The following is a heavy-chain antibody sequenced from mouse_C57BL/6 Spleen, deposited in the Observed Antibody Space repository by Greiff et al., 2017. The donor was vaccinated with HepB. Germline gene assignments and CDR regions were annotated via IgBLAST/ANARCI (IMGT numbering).Heavy chain of an antibody. CDR2: ISSGSSTI. CDR3: ARPYGLYYFDY. CDR1: GFTFSDYG. D-gene: IGHD1-1*02. V-gene: IGHV5-17*01. Sequence: EVKLQESGGGLVKPGGSLKLSCAASGFTFSDYGMHWVRQAPEKGLEWVAYISSGSSTIYYADTVKGRFTISRDNAKNTLFLQMTSLRSEDTAMYYCARPYGLYYFDYWGQGTTLTVSS. J-gene: IGHJ2*01.